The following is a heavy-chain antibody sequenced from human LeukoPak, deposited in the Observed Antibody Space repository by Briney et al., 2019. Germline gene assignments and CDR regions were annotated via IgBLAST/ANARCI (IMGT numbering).Heavy chain of an antibody. Sequence: GGSLRLSCAASGFTFSSYAMSWVRRAPGKGLEWVSAISGSGGSTYYADSVKGRYTISRDNSKNTLYLQMNSLRADDTAVYYCASPAGYSSGWSPFGYWGQGTLVTVSS. CDR1: GFTFSSYA. V-gene: IGHV3-23*01. CDR2: ISGSGGST. D-gene: IGHD6-19*01. CDR3: ASPAGYSSGWSPFGY. J-gene: IGHJ4*02.